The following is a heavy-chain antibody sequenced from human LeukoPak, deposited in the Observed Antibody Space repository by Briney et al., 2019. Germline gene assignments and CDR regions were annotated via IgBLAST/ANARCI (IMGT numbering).Heavy chain of an antibody. V-gene: IGHV3-23*01. Sequence: GGSLRLSCAASGFTFSSYAMSWVRQAPGKGLEWVSAISGSGGTTYYADSVKGRVTISRDNSKNTLYLQMNSLRADDTAIYYCAKNRIVAFFDNWGQGTLVTVSS. CDR2: ISGSGGTT. CDR1: GFTFSSYA. CDR3: AKNRIVAFFDN. J-gene: IGHJ4*02. D-gene: IGHD3-22*01.